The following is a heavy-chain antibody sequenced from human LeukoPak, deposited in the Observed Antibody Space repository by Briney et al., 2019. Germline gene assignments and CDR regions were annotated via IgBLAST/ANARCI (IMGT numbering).Heavy chain of an antibody. Sequence: PGGSLRLSCAASGFTFSDYYMSWFRQAPGKGLEWVSYITTSGSYTNYADSVEGRFTISRDNAKNSLYLQMNGLRAEDTAVYYCTRAKVPGYWGQGTLVTVSS. D-gene: IGHD1-1*01. CDR3: TRAKVPGY. J-gene: IGHJ4*02. V-gene: IGHV3-11*03. CDR2: ITTSGSYT. CDR1: GFTFSDYY.